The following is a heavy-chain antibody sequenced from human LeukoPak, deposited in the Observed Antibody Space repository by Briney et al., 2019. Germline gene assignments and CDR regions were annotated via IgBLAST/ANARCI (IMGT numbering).Heavy chain of an antibody. CDR1: GGSFSGYY. CDR3: ARALLWNYYYGMDV. J-gene: IGHJ6*02. V-gene: IGHV4-34*01. D-gene: IGHD2-2*01. CDR2: INHSGST. Sequence: SQTLSLTCAVYGGSFSGYYWSWIRWLPGKGLEWIGEINHSGSTNYNPSLKSRVTISVDTCKNQFSLKLSSVTAADTAVYYCARALLWNYYYGMDVWGQGTTVTVSS.